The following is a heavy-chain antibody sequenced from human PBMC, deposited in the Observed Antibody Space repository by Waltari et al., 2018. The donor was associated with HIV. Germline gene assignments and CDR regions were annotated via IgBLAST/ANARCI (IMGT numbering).Heavy chain of an antibody. J-gene: IGHJ4*02. CDR2: IYYSEST. V-gene: IGHV4-59*01. CDR1: GDSINTYY. CDR3: ARDADGLDY. Sequence: QVQLQESGPGLVKPAETLSLTCTVSGDSINTYYWSWIRQPPGKELEWIGHIYYSESTKYNPSLTSRVRISVDTSKKQISLKVKFVTTADTAMYYCARDADGLDYWGQGTLVTVSS.